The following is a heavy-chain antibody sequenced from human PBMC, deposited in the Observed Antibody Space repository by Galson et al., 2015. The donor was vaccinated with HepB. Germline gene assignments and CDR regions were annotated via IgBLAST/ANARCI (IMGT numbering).Heavy chain of an antibody. D-gene: IGHD1-26*01. Sequence: SVKVSCKVSGYTLFKLSIHWVRQTPGKGLEWMGGFAPEDDETVYAQKFQGRVTMTEDAPTDTAYMELSSLRSEDTAFYYCSAHRVGTTTLYYWGQGTLVTVSS. CDR2: FAPEDDET. J-gene: IGHJ4*02. CDR1: GYTLFKLS. CDR3: SAHRVGTTTLYY. V-gene: IGHV1-24*01.